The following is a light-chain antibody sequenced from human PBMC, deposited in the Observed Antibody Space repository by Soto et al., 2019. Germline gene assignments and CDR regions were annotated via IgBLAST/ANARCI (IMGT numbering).Light chain of an antibody. Sequence: ESVLTQAPATLSLSPGERPILSCRASQSVSTFLAWYQQKPGQAPRLLIYGASSRATGIPDRFSGSGSGTDFTLTISRLEHEDVAVYYWQQYWTFCQGTKVDIK. V-gene: IGKV3-20*01. CDR1: QSVSTF. CDR3: QQYWT. CDR2: GAS. J-gene: IGKJ1*01.